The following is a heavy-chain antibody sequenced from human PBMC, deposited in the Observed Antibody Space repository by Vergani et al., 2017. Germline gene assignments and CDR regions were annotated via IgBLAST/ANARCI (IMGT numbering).Heavy chain of an antibody. J-gene: IGHJ3*02. V-gene: IGHV5-10-1*03. CDR3: ARLPDYDFWSGTMNDAFDI. Sequence: EVQLVQSGAEVKKPGESLRISCKGSGYSFTSYWISWVRQMPGKGLEWMGRIDPSDYYTNYSPSFQGHVTISADKSISTAYLQWSSLKASDTAMYYCARLPDYDFWSGTMNDAFDIWGQGTMVTVSS. CDR1: GYSFTSYW. CDR2: IDPSDYYT. D-gene: IGHD3-3*01.